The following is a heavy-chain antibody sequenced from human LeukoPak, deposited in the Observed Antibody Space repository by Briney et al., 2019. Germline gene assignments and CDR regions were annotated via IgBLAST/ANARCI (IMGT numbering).Heavy chain of an antibody. CDR3: AKDVGYCSGGSCYAFDY. V-gene: IGHV3-30-3*01. D-gene: IGHD2-15*01. CDR2: ISYDGSNK. J-gene: IGHJ4*02. Sequence: GGSLRLSCAASGFTFSSYAMHWVRQAPGKGLEWVAVISYDGSNKYYADSVKGRFTISRDNSKNTLYLQMNSLRAEDTALYYCAKDVGYCSGGSCYAFDYWGQGTLVTVSS. CDR1: GFTFSSYA.